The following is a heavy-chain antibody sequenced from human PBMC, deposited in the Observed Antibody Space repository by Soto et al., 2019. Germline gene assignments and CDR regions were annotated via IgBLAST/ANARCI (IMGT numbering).Heavy chain of an antibody. CDR1: GFSFSSQA. CDR2: ISNDGNRQ. Sequence: PGGSLRLSCVASGFSFSSQAMHWVRQAPGKGLEWVAAISNDGNRQLYADSVKDRFTISRDNSRNTLDLQMNNLRTEDTGVYFCARDIYSYGSVGTPDLWGQGTMVTVSS. D-gene: IGHD5-18*01. V-gene: IGHV3-30-3*01. CDR3: ARDIYSYGSVGTPDL. J-gene: IGHJ3*01.